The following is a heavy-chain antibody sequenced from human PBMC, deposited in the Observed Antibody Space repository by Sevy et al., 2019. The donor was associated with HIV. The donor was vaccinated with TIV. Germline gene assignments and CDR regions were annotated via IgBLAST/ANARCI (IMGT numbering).Heavy chain of an antibody. J-gene: IGHJ6*02. D-gene: IGHD2-15*01. Sequence: GGSLRLSCAASGFSFSNYAMSWVRQAPGKGLEWVSNLIGGGSRTYYADSVTGRFTISRDNSRNTLYLQMNSLRAEDTAIYYCAKRRVQSGLSGGSASYGWDVCGQGTTVTVSS. CDR1: GFSFSNYA. V-gene: IGHV3-23*01. CDR2: LIGGGSRT. CDR3: AKRRVQSGLSGGSASYGWDV.